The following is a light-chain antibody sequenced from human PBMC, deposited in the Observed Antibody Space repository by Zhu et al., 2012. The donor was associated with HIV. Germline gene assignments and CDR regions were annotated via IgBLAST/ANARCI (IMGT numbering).Light chain of an antibody. J-gene: IGKJ4*01. CDR3: QQRSNWPLT. Sequence: IVLTQSPATLSLSPGERATVSCRASRSVSSFVAWYQQKPGQAPRLLIYDASKRATGIPARFSGSGSGTDFTLTISSLEPEDFALYYCQQRSNWPLTFGGGTKAEIK. CDR1: RSVSSF. V-gene: IGKV3-11*01. CDR2: DAS.